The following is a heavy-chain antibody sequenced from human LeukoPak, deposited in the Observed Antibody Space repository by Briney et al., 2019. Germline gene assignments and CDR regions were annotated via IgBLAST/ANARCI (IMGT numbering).Heavy chain of an antibody. CDR3: ARDSAGLT. CDR1: GFTFSSYW. J-gene: IGHJ5*02. CDR2: IHPDGSTT. V-gene: IGHV3-74*01. Sequence: GGSLRLSCAASGFTFSSYWMHWVRQTPGKGLMWVSRIHPDGSTTAYADSVKGRFTISRDNAKNTLYLQMNSLRVEDRAVYYCARDSAGLTWGQGTLVTVSS. D-gene: IGHD6-19*01.